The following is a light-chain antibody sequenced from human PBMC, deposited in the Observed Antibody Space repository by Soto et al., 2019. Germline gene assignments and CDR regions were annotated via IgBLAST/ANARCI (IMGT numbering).Light chain of an antibody. V-gene: IGLV1-40*01. CDR3: QSYDTSLSAVV. CDR2: GNI. J-gene: IGLJ2*01. Sequence: QSVLTQPPSVSGAPGQRVTISCTGSSSNIGAGYDVHWYQQLPGTAPKLLIYGNINRPSGVPDRFSGSNSGTSASLAITGLQADDEADYYCQSYDTSLSAVVFGGGTKLTVL. CDR1: SSNIGAGYD.